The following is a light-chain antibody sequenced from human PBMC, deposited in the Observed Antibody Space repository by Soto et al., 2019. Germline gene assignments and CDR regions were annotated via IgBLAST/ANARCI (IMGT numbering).Light chain of an antibody. CDR2: DAS. V-gene: IGKV3-11*01. J-gene: IGKJ1*01. CDR1: QSISNF. Sequence: EIVLTQSPATLSLSPGERATLSCRASQSISNFLAWYQQKPGQAPRLLIYDASKRATDIPDRFIGSGSGTDFTLTTSLQPEDVATYYCQKYDRAPWKFGQGTKV. CDR3: QKYDRAPWK.